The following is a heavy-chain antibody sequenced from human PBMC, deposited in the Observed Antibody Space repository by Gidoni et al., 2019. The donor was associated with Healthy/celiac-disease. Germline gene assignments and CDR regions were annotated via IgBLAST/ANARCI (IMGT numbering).Heavy chain of an antibody. CDR3: ARALKWAGDSTLDY. Sequence: EVQLVESGGGLVKPGGSLRLSCAASGFTFSSYSMNWVRQAPGKGLEWVSSISSSSSYIYYADSVKGRFTISRDNAKNSLYLQMNSLRAEDTAVYYCARALKWAGDSTLDYWGQGTLVTVSS. V-gene: IGHV3-21*01. D-gene: IGHD4-17*01. CDR2: ISSSSSYI. J-gene: IGHJ4*02. CDR1: GFTFSSYS.